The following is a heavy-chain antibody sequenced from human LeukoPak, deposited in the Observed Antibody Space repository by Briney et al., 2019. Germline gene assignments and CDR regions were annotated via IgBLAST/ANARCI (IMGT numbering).Heavy chain of an antibody. D-gene: IGHD1-26*01. CDR1: GFTFSSYW. CDR2: IKQDGSEK. J-gene: IGHJ4*02. V-gene: IGHV3-7*01. Sequence: GGSLRLSCAASGFTFSSYWMNWVRQAPGKGLEWVANIKQDGSEKYYVDSVKGRFSISRDNAKSSLYLQMNSLRDEDTAVYFCARDPVGAPYYDYWGQGTLVTVSS. CDR3: ARDPVGAPYYDY.